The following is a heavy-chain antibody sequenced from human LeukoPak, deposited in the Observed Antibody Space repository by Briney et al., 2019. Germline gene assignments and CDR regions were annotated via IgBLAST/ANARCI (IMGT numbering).Heavy chain of an antibody. CDR1: GYSFTNYY. CDR2: INPSGGTT. J-gene: IGHJ6*03. D-gene: IGHD3-10*01. CDR3: ARDRFGRSSSMYMDV. Sequence: EASVKVSCTASGYSFTNYYIHWVRQAPGQGLEWMGIINPSGGTTTYAQKFQGRVTMTRETSTSTVYMELTSLRSDDTAVYYCARDRFGRSSSMYMDVWGKGTTVTVSS. V-gene: IGHV1-46*01.